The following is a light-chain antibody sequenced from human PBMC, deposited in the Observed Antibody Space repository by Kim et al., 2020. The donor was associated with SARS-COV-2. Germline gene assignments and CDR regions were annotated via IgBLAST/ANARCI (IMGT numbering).Light chain of an antibody. CDR3: QQYNDWPGT. J-gene: IGKJ1*01. V-gene: IGKV3-15*01. CDR2: DSS. CDR1: QSAGTN. Sequence: EIVMTQSPATLSVSPGERATLSCRASQSAGTNLAWYQHKPGQAPRLLISDSSTRATGIPARFSGSGSGTEFTLTISSLQSEDFALYYCQQYNDWPGTFGPGTKVDIK.